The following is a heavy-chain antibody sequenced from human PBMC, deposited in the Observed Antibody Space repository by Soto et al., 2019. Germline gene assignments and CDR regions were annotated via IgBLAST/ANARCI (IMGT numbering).Heavy chain of an antibody. CDR3: ARRSKSAGWLDP. V-gene: IGHV1-3*01. CDR1: GYTFTTFA. J-gene: IGHJ5*02. D-gene: IGHD5-12*01. CDR2: INADNGNT. Sequence: KVSCKASGYTFTTFAIHWVRQAPGQGLEWMGWINADNGNTEFSERFRGRVTITRDTSASTAHMELTGLTSEDTAVYYCARRSKSAGWLDPGGQGTLVTVSS.